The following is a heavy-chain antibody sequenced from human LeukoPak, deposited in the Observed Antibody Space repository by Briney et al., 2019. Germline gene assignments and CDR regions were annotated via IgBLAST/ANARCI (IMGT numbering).Heavy chain of an antibody. Sequence: GRSLRLSCAASGFTFSNYDIHWVRQAPGKGLEWVAVISYDGSNNYYADSVKGRFTISRDNSKNTLYLQMNSLRAEDTAVYYCARDHGGSLSYGVDVWGQGTTVTVSS. CDR1: GFTFSNYD. J-gene: IGHJ6*02. CDR2: ISYDGSNN. CDR3: ARDHGGSLSYGVDV. D-gene: IGHD1-26*01. V-gene: IGHV3-30*03.